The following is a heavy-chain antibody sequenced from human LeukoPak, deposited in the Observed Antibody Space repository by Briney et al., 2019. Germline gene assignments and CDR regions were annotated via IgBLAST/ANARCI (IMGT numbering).Heavy chain of an antibody. CDR2: IYYSGST. D-gene: IGHD3-10*01. CDR1: GGSISSYY. CDR3: ARDYYGRFDP. J-gene: IGHJ5*02. Sequence: SETLSLTCTVSGGSISSYYWSWIRQPPGKGLGWIGYIYYSGSTNYNPSLKSRVTISVDTSKNQFSLKLSSVTAADTAVYYCARDYYGRFDPWGQGTLVTVSS. V-gene: IGHV4-59*01.